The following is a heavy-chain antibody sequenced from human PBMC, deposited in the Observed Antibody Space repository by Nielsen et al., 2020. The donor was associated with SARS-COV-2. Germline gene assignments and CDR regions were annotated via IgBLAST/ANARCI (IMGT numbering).Heavy chain of an antibody. J-gene: IGHJ4*02. CDR3: AKTRRGYTDTYYFDY. CDR1: GFTFDDYA. CDR2: ITNKRGGYTT. D-gene: IGHD5-24*01. Sequence: GGSLRLSCAASGFTFDDYAMHWVRQAPGKGLEWVSRITNKRGGYTTQYAASVKGRFTISRDDSTKSLYLQMNSLRTEDTALYYCAKTRRGYTDTYYFDYWGQGTLVTVSS. V-gene: IGHV3-72*01.